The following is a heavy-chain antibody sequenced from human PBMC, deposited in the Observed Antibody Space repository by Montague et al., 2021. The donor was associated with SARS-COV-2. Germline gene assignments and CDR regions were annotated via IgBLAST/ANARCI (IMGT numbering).Heavy chain of an antibody. CDR3: ARYTRQIRLIVFDYGMDV. CDR2: IYYSGST. D-gene: IGHD4-17*01. J-gene: IGHJ6*02. CDR1: GGSISSYY. Sequence: SETLSLTCTVSGGSISSYYWSWIRQPPGRGLEWIGYIYYSGSTNYNPSLKSRITISVDTSKNQFSLKLSSVTAAATAVYYCARYTRQIRLIVFDYGMDVWGQGTTVTVSS. V-gene: IGHV4-59*01.